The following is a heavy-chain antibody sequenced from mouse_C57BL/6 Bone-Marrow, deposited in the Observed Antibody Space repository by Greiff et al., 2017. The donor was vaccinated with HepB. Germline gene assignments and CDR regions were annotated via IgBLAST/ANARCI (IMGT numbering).Heavy chain of an antibody. CDR2: INPYNGGT. V-gene: IGHV1-19*01. Sequence: VQLQQSGPVLVKPGASVKMSCKASGYTFTDYYMNWVKQSHGKSLEWIGVINPYNGGTSYNQKFKGKATLTDDKSSSTAYMELNSLTSEDSAVYYCARHITDYFDYWGQGTTLTVSS. CDR3: ARHITDYFDY. CDR1: GYTFTDYY. D-gene: IGHD1-2*01. J-gene: IGHJ2*01.